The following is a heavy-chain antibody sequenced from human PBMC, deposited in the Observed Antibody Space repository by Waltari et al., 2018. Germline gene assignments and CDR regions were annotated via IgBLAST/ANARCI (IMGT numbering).Heavy chain of an antibody. J-gene: IGHJ5*02. V-gene: IGHV4-4*07. CDR2: VYSSGTT. Sequence: QVQLQESGPGLVKPSETLSLTCTVSGGSISSYYWTWIRRPAGKGMEWIWSVYSSGTTNYNPSLKSRVTMSLDTSKNQFSLNLSSVTAADTAVYYCARGRFLFRWYSFDPWGQGIPVTVSS. CDR1: GGSISSYY. CDR3: ARGRFLFRWYSFDP. D-gene: IGHD3-3*01.